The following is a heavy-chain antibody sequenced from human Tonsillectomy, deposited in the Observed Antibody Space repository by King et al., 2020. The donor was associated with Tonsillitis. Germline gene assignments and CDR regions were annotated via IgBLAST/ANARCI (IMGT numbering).Heavy chain of an antibody. D-gene: IGHD2-8*02. CDR2: IRSKANSYAT. CDR3: TRPVHTSGPEY. V-gene: IGHV3-73*01. Sequence: VQLVESGGGLVQPGGSLKLSCAASGFTFSGSAMHWVRQASGKGLEWVGRIRSKANSYATAYAASVKGRFTISRDDSKNTAYLQMNSRKIGDTAVYYCTRPVHTSGPEYWGQATLVTVSS. J-gene: IGHJ4*02. CDR1: GFTFSGSA.